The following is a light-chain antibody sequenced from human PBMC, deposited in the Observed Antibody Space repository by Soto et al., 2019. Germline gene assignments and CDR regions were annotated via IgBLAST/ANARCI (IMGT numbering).Light chain of an antibody. Sequence: DMQMTQSPSTLSASVGDRVTITCRASQTIDSWLAWYQQRPGKPPNLLIYKASTLASGVPSRFSGSGSGTEFTLTIRSLQPDDFATYYCQQYNTYLWTFGQGTRLEIK. V-gene: IGKV1-5*03. J-gene: IGKJ5*01. CDR1: QTIDSW. CDR3: QQYNTYLWT. CDR2: KAS.